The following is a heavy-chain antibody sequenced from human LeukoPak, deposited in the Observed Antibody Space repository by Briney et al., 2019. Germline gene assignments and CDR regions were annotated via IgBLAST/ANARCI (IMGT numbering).Heavy chain of an antibody. CDR2: ISWNSGSI. V-gene: IGHV3-9*01. CDR3: AKVGNFYGSGSYYNPIDY. D-gene: IGHD3-10*01. CDR1: GFTFDDYA. Sequence: GRSLRPSCAASGFTFDDYAMHWVRQAPGKGLEWVSGISWNSGSIGYADSVKGRFTISRDNAKNSLYLQMNSLRAEDTALYYCAKVGNFYGSGSYYNPIDYWGQGTLVTVSS. J-gene: IGHJ4*02.